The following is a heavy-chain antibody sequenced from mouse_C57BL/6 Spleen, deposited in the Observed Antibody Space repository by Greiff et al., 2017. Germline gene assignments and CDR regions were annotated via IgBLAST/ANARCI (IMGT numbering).Heavy chain of an antibody. CDR2: ISYDGSN. D-gene: IGHD2-1*01. J-gene: IGHJ2*01. V-gene: IGHV3-6*01. CDR3: AREDGNYYFDY. Sequence: VQVVESGPGLVKPSQSLSLTCSVTGYSITSGYYWNWIRQFPGNKLEWMGYISYDGSNNYNPSLKNRISITRDTSKNQFFLKLNSVTTEDTATYYCAREDGNYYFDYWGQGTTLTVSS. CDR1: GYSITSGYY.